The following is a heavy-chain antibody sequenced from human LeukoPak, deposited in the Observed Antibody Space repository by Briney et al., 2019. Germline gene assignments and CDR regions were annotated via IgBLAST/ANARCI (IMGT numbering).Heavy chain of an antibody. Sequence: GGSLRLSCAASGFSFSSCWMHWVRQAPGKGLVWVSRVYSEGGYRNYADSVKGRFTISRDNAKNTLYLEMHSLRAEDTAAYYCVRDGTNYNFDHWGQGSLVTVSS. V-gene: IGHV3-74*01. CDR3: VRDGTNYNFDH. CDR1: GFSFSSCW. J-gene: IGHJ5*02. D-gene: IGHD1-7*01. CDR2: VYSEGGYR.